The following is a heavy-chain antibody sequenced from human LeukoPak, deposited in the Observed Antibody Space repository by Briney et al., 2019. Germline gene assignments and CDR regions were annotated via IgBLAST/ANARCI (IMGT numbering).Heavy chain of an antibody. CDR3: AREAHYYDSSGYYINWFDP. Sequence: PSETLSLTCTVSGGSISSYYWSWIRQPPGKGLEWIGYIYYSGSTNYNPSLKSRVTISVDTSKNQFSLKLSSVTAADTAVYYCAREAHYYDSSGYYINWFDPWGQGTLSPSPQ. D-gene: IGHD3-22*01. V-gene: IGHV4-59*01. CDR2: IYYSGST. CDR1: GGSISSYY. J-gene: IGHJ5*02.